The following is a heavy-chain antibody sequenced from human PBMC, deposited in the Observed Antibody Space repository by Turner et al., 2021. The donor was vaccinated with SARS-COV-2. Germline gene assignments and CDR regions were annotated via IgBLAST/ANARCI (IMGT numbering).Heavy chain of an antibody. CDR2: VSWNGSRT. J-gene: IGHJ4*02. CDR3: AYY. Sequence: EEQLVESGGGLVQPGGSLRLSCAASGFTFSNSDMNWVHQAAGKVLECVSGVSWNGSRTHYADSVKGRFSISRDNSRNTLYLQTNSLRTRGYTYDALAYYWGQGTLVTVSS. D-gene: IGHD5-18*01. CDR1: GFTFSNSD. V-gene: IGHV3-35*01.